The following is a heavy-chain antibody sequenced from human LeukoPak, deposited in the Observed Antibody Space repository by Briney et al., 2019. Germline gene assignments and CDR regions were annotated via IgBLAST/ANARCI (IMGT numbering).Heavy chain of an antibody. CDR3: ATMSVTFRGVRWIDP. Sequence: SETLSLTCTVSGGSISSSSYYWGWIRQPPGKGLERIGNIFHSGNTYYNPSLKSRVTISVDTSKNQFSLKLSSVTAADTAVYYCATMSVTFRGVRWIDPWGQGTLVTVSS. V-gene: IGHV4-39*07. J-gene: IGHJ5*02. D-gene: IGHD3-16*01. CDR1: GGSISSSSYY. CDR2: IFHSGNT.